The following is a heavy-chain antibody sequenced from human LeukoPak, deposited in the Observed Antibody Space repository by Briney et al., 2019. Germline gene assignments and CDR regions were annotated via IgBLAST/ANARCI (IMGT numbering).Heavy chain of an antibody. J-gene: IGHJ4*02. Sequence: SETLSPTCTVSGGSISSSSYYWGWIRQPPGKGLEWIGSIYYSGSTYYNPSLKSRVTISVDTSKNQFSLKLSSVTAADTAVYYCARRNYDFWSGTYYFDYWGQGTLVTVSS. D-gene: IGHD3-3*01. CDR1: GGSISSSSYY. CDR2: IYYSGST. CDR3: ARRNYDFWSGTYYFDY. V-gene: IGHV4-39*01.